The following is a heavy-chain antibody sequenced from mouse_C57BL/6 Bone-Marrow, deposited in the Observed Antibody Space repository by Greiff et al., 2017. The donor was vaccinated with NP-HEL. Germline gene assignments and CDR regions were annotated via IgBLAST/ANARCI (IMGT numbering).Heavy chain of an antibody. CDR3: ASPYDYDVAWFAY. J-gene: IGHJ3*01. Sequence: EVQGVESGGDLVKPGGSLKLSCAASGFTFSSYGMSWVRQTPDKRLEWVATISSGGSYTYYPDSVTGRFTISRDHAKNTLYLQMSSLKSEDTAMYYCASPYDYDVAWFAYWGQGTLVTVSA. CDR1: GFTFSSYG. V-gene: IGHV5-6*01. CDR2: ISSGGSYT. D-gene: IGHD2-4*01.